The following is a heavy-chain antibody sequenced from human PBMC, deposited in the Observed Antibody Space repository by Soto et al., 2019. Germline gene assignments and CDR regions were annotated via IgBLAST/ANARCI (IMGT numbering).Heavy chain of an antibody. J-gene: IGHJ6*02. D-gene: IGHD2-2*01. V-gene: IGHV4-39*01. CDR3: ARLHGYCISSSCHGHYAMDV. CDR2: IYYSGTT. Sequence: SETLSLTCTVSGTSISSTNYYWGWIRQPPGKGLEWITSIYYSGTTYYNPSLNSRVTVSVDTSKNQFSLKVTSVTAADTAVYYCARLHGYCISSSCHGHYAMDVWGQGTTVTVSS. CDR1: GTSISSTNYY.